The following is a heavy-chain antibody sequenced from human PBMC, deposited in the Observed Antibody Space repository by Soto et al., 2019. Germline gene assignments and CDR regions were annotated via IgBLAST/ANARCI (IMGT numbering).Heavy chain of an antibody. D-gene: IGHD2-2*01. CDR2: IYPGDSDT. V-gene: IGHV5-51*01. Sequence: PGESLKISCKGSGYSFTSYWIGWGRQMPGKGLEWMGIIYPGDSDTRYSPSFQGQVTISADKSISTAYLQWSSLKASDTAMYYCARQVVPAADRGYYYYYYMDVWGKGTTVTVSS. J-gene: IGHJ6*03. CDR3: ARQVVPAADRGYYYYYYMDV. CDR1: GYSFTSYW.